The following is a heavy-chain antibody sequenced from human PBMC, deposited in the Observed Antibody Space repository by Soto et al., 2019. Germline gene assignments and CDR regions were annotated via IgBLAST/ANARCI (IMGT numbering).Heavy chain of an antibody. CDR2: IIPIFGTA. D-gene: IGHD6-6*01. Sequence: QVQLVQSGAEVKKPGSSVKVSCKASGGTFSSYAISWVRQAPGQGLEWMGGIIPIFGTANYAQKFQGRVTITADESTSTGYMELRSLRSEDTAVYYCASVEYGHHFWYFDLWGRGTLVTVSS. CDR3: ASVEYGHHFWYFDL. CDR1: GGTFSSYA. V-gene: IGHV1-69*01. J-gene: IGHJ2*01.